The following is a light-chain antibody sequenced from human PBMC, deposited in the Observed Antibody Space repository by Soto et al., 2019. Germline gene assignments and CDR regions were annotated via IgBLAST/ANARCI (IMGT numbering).Light chain of an antibody. CDR2: EVY. V-gene: IGLV2-8*01. Sequence: QSAPTQPPSASGSPGQSVTFSCTGTSSDVGGYNYVSWYQQYPGKAPKLMIYEVYKRHSGVPDRFSGSKSGNTASLTVSGLQPEDEADYYCSPYAGSSTWVFGGGTKLTVL. CDR3: SPYAGSSTWV. CDR1: SSDVGGYNY. J-gene: IGLJ2*01.